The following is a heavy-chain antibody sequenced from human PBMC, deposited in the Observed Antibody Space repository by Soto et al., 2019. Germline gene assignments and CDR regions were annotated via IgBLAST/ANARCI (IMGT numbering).Heavy chain of an antibody. Sequence: EVQVVETGGGLLQPGGSVKLSCAASGFSVSSNYMSWVRQAPGKGLEWVSVSYTSGRTYYTDSVQGRFTISRDNSKNTVSLQMNNLRADDTALYYCVRYTWVSVDWFFDLWGRGTLVTVSS. J-gene: IGHJ2*01. CDR1: GFSVSSNY. D-gene: IGHD3-16*01. V-gene: IGHV3-53*02. CDR2: SYTSGRT. CDR3: VRYTWVSVDWFFDL.